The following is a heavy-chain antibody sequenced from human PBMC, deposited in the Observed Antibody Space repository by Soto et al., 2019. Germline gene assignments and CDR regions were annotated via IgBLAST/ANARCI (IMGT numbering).Heavy chain of an antibody. Sequence: EVQLVESGGGLVKPGGSLRLSCAASGFTFSSYSMNWVRQAPGKGLEWVSSISSSSSYIYYADSVKGRFTISGDNAKNSLYLQMNSLRAEDTAVYYCARDRPTKYCSGGSCYSPVGMDVWGQGTTVTVSS. D-gene: IGHD2-15*01. CDR2: ISSSSSYI. CDR1: GFTFSSYS. V-gene: IGHV3-21*01. CDR3: ARDRPTKYCSGGSCYSPVGMDV. J-gene: IGHJ6*02.